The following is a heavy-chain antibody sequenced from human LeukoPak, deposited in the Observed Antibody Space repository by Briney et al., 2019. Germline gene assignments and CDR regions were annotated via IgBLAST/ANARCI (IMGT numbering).Heavy chain of an antibody. Sequence: ASVKVSCKASGYTFTGYYMHWVRQAPGQGLEWMGWINPNSGGTNYAQKFQGRVTMTRDTSISTAYMELSRLRSDDTAVYYCARVGGYDYYDAFDIWGQGTMVTVSS. CDR2: INPNSGGT. CDR3: ARVGGYDYYDAFDI. D-gene: IGHD5-12*01. V-gene: IGHV1-2*02. J-gene: IGHJ3*02. CDR1: GYTFTGYY.